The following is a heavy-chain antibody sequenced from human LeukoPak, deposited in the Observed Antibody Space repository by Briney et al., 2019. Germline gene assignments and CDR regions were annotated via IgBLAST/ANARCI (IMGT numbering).Heavy chain of an antibody. D-gene: IGHD3-3*01. Sequence: GGSLRLSCAASGFTFSDYYMSWIRQAPGKGLEWVSYISSSSSTIYYADSVKGRFTISRDNAKNSLYLQMNSLRAEDTAVYYCARENYDFWSGYPNFDYWGQGTLVTVSS. CDR1: GFTFSDYY. J-gene: IGHJ4*02. CDR2: ISSSSSTI. CDR3: ARENYDFWSGYPNFDY. V-gene: IGHV3-11*04.